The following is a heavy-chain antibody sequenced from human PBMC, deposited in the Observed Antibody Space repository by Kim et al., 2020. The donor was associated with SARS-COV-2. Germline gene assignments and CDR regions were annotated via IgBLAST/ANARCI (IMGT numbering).Heavy chain of an antibody. V-gene: IGHV4-34*01. J-gene: IGHJ4*02. CDR3: ARVGRGIVGATTGRNFDY. CDR2: INHSGST. D-gene: IGHD1-26*01. CDR1: GGSFSGYY. Sequence: ETLSLTCAVYGGSFSGYYWSWIRQPPGKGLEWIGEINHSGSTNYNPYLKSRVTISVDTSKNQFSLKLSSVTAADTAVYYCARVGRGIVGATTGRNFDYWGQGTLVTVSS.